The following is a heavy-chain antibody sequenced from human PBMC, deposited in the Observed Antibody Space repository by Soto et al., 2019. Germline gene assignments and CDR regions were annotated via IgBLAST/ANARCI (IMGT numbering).Heavy chain of an antibody. V-gene: IGHV4-59*01. CDR3: ARQQWLVLNAFDI. J-gene: IGHJ3*02. D-gene: IGHD6-19*01. CDR1: GGSISSYY. CDR2: IYYSGST. Sequence: QVQLQESGPGLVKPSETLSLTCTVSGGSISSYYWSWIRQPPGKGLEWIGYIYYSGSTNYNPSLKGRVTISVDTSKNPFALKLSSVTAADTAVYYCARQQWLVLNAFDIWGQGTMVTVSS.